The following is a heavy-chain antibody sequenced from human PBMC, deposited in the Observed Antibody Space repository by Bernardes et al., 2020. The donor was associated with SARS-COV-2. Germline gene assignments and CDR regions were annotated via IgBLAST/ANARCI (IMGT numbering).Heavy chain of an antibody. CDR1: GFTFSSYT. V-gene: IGHV3-23*01. CDR2: ITYSGDST. D-gene: IGHD1-26*01. Sequence: GGSLRLSCEVSGFTFSSYTMNWVRQAPGKGLEWVSTITYSGDSTYYADSVKGRFTISRDNSKDRLYLQMNSLRAEDTAVYFCAKRRVEWELLHYFDSWGQGNLVTGSS. CDR3: AKRRVEWELLHYFDS. J-gene: IGHJ4*02.